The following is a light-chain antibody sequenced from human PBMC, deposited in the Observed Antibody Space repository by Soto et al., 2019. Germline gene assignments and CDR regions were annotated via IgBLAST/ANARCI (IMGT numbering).Light chain of an antibody. CDR3: QQSYSLPYT. CDR1: QSITSY. Sequence: DIQMTQSPSSLSASVGDRVTITCRTSQSITSYVNWFQQKPGKAPKLLISAASSLQSGVPPRFSGSGSATDLTLTISSLQPEDFASYFCQQSYSLPYTFGQGTKLEI. J-gene: IGKJ2*01. V-gene: IGKV1-39*01. CDR2: AAS.